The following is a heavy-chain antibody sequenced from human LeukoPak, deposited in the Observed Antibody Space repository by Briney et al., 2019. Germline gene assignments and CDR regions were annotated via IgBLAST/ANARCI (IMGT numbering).Heavy chain of an antibody. V-gene: IGHV1-2*04. CDR1: GYTFTGYY. CDR2: INPNSGGT. D-gene: IGHD2-21*02. J-gene: IGHJ4*02. Sequence: ASVKVSYKASGYTFTGYYMHWVRQAPGQGLEWMGWINPNSGGTNYAQKFQGWVTMTRDTSISTAYMELSRLRSDDTAVYYCARGGVVVTAIRYYFDYWGQGTQVTVSS. CDR3: ARGGVVVTAIRYYFDY.